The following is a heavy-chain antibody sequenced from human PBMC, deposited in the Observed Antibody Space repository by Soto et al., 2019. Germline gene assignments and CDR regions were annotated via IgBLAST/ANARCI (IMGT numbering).Heavy chain of an antibody. CDR2: INPNSGGT. J-gene: IGHJ4*02. V-gene: IGHV1-2*04. Sequence: GASVKVSCKASGYTFTGYYMHWVRQAPGQGLEWKGWINPNSGGTNYAQKFQGWVTMTRDTSISTAYMELSRLRSDDTAVYYCAREVPRDTATRFDYWGQGTLVTVSS. CDR3: AREVPRDTATRFDY. D-gene: IGHD5-18*01. CDR1: GYTFTGYY.